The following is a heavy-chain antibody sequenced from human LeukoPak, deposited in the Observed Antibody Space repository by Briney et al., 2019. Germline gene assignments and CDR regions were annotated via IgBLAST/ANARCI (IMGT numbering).Heavy chain of an antibody. V-gene: IGHV4-59*12. Sequence: SETLSLTCTVSGGSISSYYWSWIRQPPGKGLEWIGYIYYSGSTNYNPSLKSRVTISVDTSKNQFSLKLSSVTAADTAVYYCARGWAPYYYDSSGYSANIDYWGQGTLVTVSS. CDR2: IYYSGST. CDR3: ARGWAPYYYDSSGYSANIDY. J-gene: IGHJ4*02. D-gene: IGHD3-22*01. CDR1: GGSISSYY.